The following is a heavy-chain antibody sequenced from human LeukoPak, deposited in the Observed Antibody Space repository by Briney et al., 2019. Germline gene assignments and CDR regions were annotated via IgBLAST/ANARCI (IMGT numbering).Heavy chain of an antibody. CDR3: ARDGSGTYYPAAVGWFDP. J-gene: IGHJ5*02. V-gene: IGHV1-18*01. CDR2: ISGYNGET. Sequence: ASVKVSCKASGYTFTGYGITWVRQAPGQGLEWMGWISGYNGETNYAQKLQGRVTMTRDTSTRTAYMELRSLRSDDTAVYYCARDGSGTYYPAAVGWFDPWGQGTLVTVSS. D-gene: IGHD3-10*01. CDR1: GYTFTGYG.